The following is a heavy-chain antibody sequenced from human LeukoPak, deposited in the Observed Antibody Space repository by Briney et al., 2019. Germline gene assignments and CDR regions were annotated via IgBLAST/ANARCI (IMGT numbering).Heavy chain of an antibody. D-gene: IGHD5-18*01. CDR1: GGSISSSSYY. CDR3: ARGRYIYGSPDDAFDI. V-gene: IGHV4-39*07. J-gene: IGHJ3*02. Sequence: SETLSLTCTVSGGSISSSSYYWGWIRQPPGKGLEWIGSIYYSGSTYYNPSLKSRVTISVDTSKNQFSLKLSSVTAADTAVYYCARGRYIYGSPDDAFDIWGQGTMVTVSS. CDR2: IYYSGST.